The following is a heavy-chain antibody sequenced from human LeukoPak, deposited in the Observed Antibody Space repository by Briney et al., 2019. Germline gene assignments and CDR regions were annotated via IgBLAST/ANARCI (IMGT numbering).Heavy chain of an antibody. V-gene: IGHV4-34*01. CDR3: ARGGIAARRLYY. D-gene: IGHD6-6*01. CDR2: INHSGST. Sequence: SETLSLTCAVYGGSFSGYYWSWIRQPPGKGLEWIGEINHSGSTNYNPSLKSRVTISVDTSKNQFSLKLSSVTAADTAVYYCARGGIAARRLYYWGQGTLVTVSS. J-gene: IGHJ4*02. CDR1: GGSFSGYY.